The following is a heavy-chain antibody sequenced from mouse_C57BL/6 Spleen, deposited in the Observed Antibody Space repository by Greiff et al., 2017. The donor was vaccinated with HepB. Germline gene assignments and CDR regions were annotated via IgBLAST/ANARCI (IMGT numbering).Heavy chain of an antibody. CDR2: IYPGSGST. CDR3: TSGDYYGRGGYAMDY. J-gene: IGHJ4*01. Sequence: QVQLQQSGAELVKPGASVKMSCKASGYTFTSYWITWVKQRPGQGLEWIGDIYPGSGSTNYNEKFKSKATLTVDTSSSTAYMQLSSLTSEDSAVYYCTSGDYYGRGGYAMDYWGQGTSVTVSS. D-gene: IGHD1-1*01. V-gene: IGHV1-55*01. CDR1: GYTFTSYW.